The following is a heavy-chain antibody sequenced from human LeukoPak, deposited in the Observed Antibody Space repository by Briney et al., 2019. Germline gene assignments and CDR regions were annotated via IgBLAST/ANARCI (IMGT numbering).Heavy chain of an antibody. J-gene: IGHJ5*02. CDR3: ARDYDVLTAYPPTQLFDP. D-gene: IGHD3-9*01. CDR1: GGSFSGYY. V-gene: IGHV4-34*01. CDR2: INHSGST. Sequence: PSETLSLTCAVYGGSFSGYYWSWIRQPPGKGLEWIGEINHSGSTNYNPSLKSRVTILVDTSKNLFSLKLNSVTAADTAVYYCARDYDVLTAYPPTQLFDPWGQGTLVTVSS.